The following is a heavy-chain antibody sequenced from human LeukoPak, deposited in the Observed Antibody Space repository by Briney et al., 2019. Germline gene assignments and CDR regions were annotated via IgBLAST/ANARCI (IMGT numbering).Heavy chain of an antibody. Sequence: GGSLRLSCAASGFTFSNDWMAWVRQAPGKGLVFVGRIRKKSDGWTAYSVDPLKGRFTISRDDSTNTLYLQMNSLATEDTAVYYCTTWGGSFSRYWGQGTLVTVSS. V-gene: IGHV3-15*01. J-gene: IGHJ4*02. CDR2: IRKKSDGWTA. CDR3: TTWGGSFSRY. CDR1: GFTFSNDW. D-gene: IGHD1-26*01.